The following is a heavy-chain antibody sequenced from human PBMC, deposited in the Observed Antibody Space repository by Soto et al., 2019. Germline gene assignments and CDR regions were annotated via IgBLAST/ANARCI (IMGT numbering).Heavy chain of an antibody. J-gene: IGHJ1*01. Sequence: SETLSLTCAVYGGSFSGYYWSWIRQPPGKGLEWIGEINHSGSTNYNPSLKSRVTISVDTSKNQFSLKLGSVTAADTAVYYCARGPKGRSQLPAAMRLEYFQHWGQGTLVTVSS. V-gene: IGHV4-34*01. CDR3: ARGPKGRSQLPAAMRLEYFQH. CDR2: INHSGST. D-gene: IGHD2-2*01. CDR1: GGSFSGYY.